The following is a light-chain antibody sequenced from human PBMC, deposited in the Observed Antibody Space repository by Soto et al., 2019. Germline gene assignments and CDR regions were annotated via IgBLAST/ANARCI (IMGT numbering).Light chain of an antibody. CDR2: SNN. V-gene: IGLV1-44*01. CDR1: SSNIGSNT. CDR3: AAWDDSLNGPA. Sequence: QSVLTQPPSASGTPGQRVPISCSGSSSNIGSNTINWYQQLPGTAPKLLIYSNNQRPSGVPDRFSGSKSGTSASLAISGLQSEDEADYYCAAWDDSLNGPAFGGGTKVTVL. J-gene: IGLJ2*01.